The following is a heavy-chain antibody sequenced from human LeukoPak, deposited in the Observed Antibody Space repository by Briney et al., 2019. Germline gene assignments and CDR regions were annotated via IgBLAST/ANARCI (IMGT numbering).Heavy chain of an antibody. J-gene: IGHJ6*03. D-gene: IGHD6-25*01. CDR2: ISYDGSNK. CDR1: GFMFYDYH. Sequence: GGSLRLSCAASGFMFYDYHMHWVRQAPGKGLEWVAVISYDGSNKYYADSVKGRFTISRDNSKNTLYLQMNSLRAEDTAVYYCAKNAAYHDYYYYMDVWGKGTTVTVSS. CDR3: AKNAAYHDYYYYMDV. V-gene: IGHV3-30*18.